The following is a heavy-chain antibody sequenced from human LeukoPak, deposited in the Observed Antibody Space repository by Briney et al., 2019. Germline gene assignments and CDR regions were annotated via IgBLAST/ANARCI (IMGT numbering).Heavy chain of an antibody. CDR2: ISYDGSNK. CDR3: AREGRYSCGYGSSGMDV. CDR1: GFTFSSYA. V-gene: IGHV3-30-3*01. Sequence: GGSLRLSCAASGFTFSSYAMHWVRQAPGKGLEWVAVISYDGSNKYYADSVKGRFTISRDNSKNALYLQMNSLRAEDTAVYYCAREGRYSCGYGSSGMDVWGQGTTVTVSS. D-gene: IGHD5-18*01. J-gene: IGHJ6*02.